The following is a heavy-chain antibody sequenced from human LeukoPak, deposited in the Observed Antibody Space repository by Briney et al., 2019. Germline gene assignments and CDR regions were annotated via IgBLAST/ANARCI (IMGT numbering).Heavy chain of an antibody. J-gene: IGHJ5*02. D-gene: IGHD3-10*01. CDR2: IYYSGST. Sequence: SETLSLTCTVSGGSISSGGYYWSWIRQHPGKGLEWIGYIYYSGSTYYNPSLKSRVTISVYTSKNQFSLKLSSVTAADTAVYYCARDHRAMVRGRPFEWFDPWGQGTLVTVSS. CDR1: GGSISSGGYY. CDR3: ARDHRAMVRGRPFEWFDP. V-gene: IGHV4-31*03.